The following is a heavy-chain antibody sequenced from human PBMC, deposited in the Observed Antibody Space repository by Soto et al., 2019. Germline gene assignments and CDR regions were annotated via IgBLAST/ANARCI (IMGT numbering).Heavy chain of an antibody. Sequence: QVQLVQSGAAVKKPGASVKVSCKASGYTFTSYAMHWVRQAPGQRLEWMGWITAGNGNTKYSQKFQGRVTITRDTSASTADMELSSLRAEDTAVYYCARMDVVGSGWYVALNYWGQGTLVTVSS. J-gene: IGHJ4*02. V-gene: IGHV1-3*01. D-gene: IGHD6-19*01. CDR2: ITAGNGNT. CDR1: GYTFTSYA. CDR3: ARMDVVGSGWYVALNY.